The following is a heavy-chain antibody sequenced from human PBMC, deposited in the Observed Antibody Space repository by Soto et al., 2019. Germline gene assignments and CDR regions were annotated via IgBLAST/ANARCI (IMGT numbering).Heavy chain of an antibody. V-gene: IGHV1-69*12. J-gene: IGHJ3*02. CDR3: ASWKRYYDSSGGAFDI. CDR1: GAPSRSYA. D-gene: IGHD3-22*01. CDR2: IIPIFGTA. Sequence: QVQLVQSGPEVKKPGPPVKFSCKASGAPSRSYAITGVQRALGQGLGWMGGIIPIFGTANYAQKFQGRVTITADESTSTAYMELSSLRSEDTAVYYCASWKRYYDSSGGAFDIWGQGTMVTVSS.